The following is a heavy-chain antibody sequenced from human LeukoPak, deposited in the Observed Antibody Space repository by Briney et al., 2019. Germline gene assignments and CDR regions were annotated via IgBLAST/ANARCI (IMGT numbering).Heavy chain of an antibody. Sequence: SVKVSCKASGYTFTSYGISWVRQAPGQGLEWMGGIIPIFGTANYAQKFQGRVTITADKSTSTAYMELSSLRSEDTAVYYCARAPYSRYYFDYWGQGTLVTVSS. J-gene: IGHJ4*02. V-gene: IGHV1-69*06. CDR3: ARAPYSRYYFDY. CDR1: GYTFTSYG. D-gene: IGHD1-26*01. CDR2: IIPIFGTA.